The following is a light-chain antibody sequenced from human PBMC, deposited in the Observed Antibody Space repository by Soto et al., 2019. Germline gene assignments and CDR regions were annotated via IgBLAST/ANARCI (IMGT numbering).Light chain of an antibody. J-gene: IGKJ1*01. Sequence: EIVLTQSPGTLSLSPGERAILSCRATQSLSSSYLAWYQQKPGQAPRLLIYGASNRATGIPDRFSGSGSGTDFTLTISRLEPEDFAVYYCQQYGTSSWTFGQGTKVEIK. CDR2: GAS. V-gene: IGKV3-20*01. CDR1: QSLSSSY. CDR3: QQYGTSSWT.